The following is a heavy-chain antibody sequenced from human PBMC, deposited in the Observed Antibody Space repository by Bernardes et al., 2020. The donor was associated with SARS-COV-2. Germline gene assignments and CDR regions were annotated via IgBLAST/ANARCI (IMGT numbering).Heavy chain of an antibody. CDR1: GFSFSTSGVG. D-gene: IGHD6-19*01. CDR3: AQKDTSGWYEDGGYYFDY. V-gene: IGHV2-5*02. Sequence: PTLVKPTQTLTLTCTFSGFSFSTSGVGVGWIRQPPGKALEWLVHIYWDDEKRYNPTLESRLTITKDTSKNQVVLTMANMDPVDTATYYCAQKDTSGWYEDGGYYFDYWGQGTLVTVSS. CDR2: IYWDDEK. J-gene: IGHJ4*02.